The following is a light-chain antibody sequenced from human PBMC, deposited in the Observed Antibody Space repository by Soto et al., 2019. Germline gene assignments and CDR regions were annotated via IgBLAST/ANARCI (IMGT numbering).Light chain of an antibody. Sequence: DIQMTQSPSTLSASVGDRVIITCRASQSIGNLLAWYQQKPGKAPNLLIYKASTLESGVPSRFSGSGSGTEFTLNISSLQPDDFATYYCQHYNTYSPFGGGTKVEIK. CDR1: QSIGNL. V-gene: IGKV1-5*03. CDR3: QHYNTYSP. J-gene: IGKJ4*02. CDR2: KAS.